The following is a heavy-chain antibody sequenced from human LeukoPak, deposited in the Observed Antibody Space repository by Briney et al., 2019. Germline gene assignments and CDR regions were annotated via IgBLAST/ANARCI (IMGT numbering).Heavy chain of an antibody. CDR2: IYYSGST. CDR1: GGSISSSSYY. D-gene: IGHD3-3*01. V-gene: IGHV4-39*07. CDR3: ARDFAQILGAFDI. Sequence: PSETLSLTCTVSGGSISSSSYYWGWIRQPPGKGLEWIGSIYYSGSTYYNPSLKSRVTISVDTSKNQFSLKLSSVTAADTAVYYCARDFAQILGAFDIWGQGTMVTVSS. J-gene: IGHJ3*02.